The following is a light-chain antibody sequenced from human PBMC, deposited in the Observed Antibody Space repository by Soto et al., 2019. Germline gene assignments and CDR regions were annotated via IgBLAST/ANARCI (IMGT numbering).Light chain of an antibody. CDR1: SSNIGSNA. J-gene: IGLJ3*02. Sequence: QSVLTQPPSASGTPGQRVTISCSGSSSNIGSNAVSWYQQLPGTAPQVLIYSNNQRPSGGPDRFSGSKSGTSASLAISGLQYEDDADYYCATWDDSLNGWVFGGGTKLTVL. CDR2: SNN. CDR3: ATWDDSLNGWV. V-gene: IGLV1-44*01.